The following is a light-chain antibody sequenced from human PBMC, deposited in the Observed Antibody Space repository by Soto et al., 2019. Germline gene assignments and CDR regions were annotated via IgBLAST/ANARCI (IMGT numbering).Light chain of an antibody. V-gene: IGLV2-8*01. CDR3: SSYTGSNSVV. CDR2: EVS. CDR1: SSDVGGYNY. Sequence: QSVLTQPPSASGSPGQSVTISCTGTSSDVGGYNYVYWYQQLPGKAPRLMIYEVSKRPSGVPDRFSGSKSGNTASLTVAGLQKEDEADYYCSSYTGSNSVVFGGGTKLTVL. J-gene: IGLJ2*01.